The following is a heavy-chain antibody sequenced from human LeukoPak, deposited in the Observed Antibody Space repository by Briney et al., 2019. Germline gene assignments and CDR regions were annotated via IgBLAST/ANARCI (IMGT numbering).Heavy chain of an antibody. V-gene: IGHV4-39*07. Sequence: LGTPSLPRHVPGGSLSSSRYYRGWIRPPPGEGVGGVWGIYYNGGTHYNPSLKSRVTISVDTSKNQFSLKLSSVTAADTAVYYCARSGIVSSSWYLSGDYYYYYGMDVWGQGTTVTVSS. J-gene: IGHJ6*02. CDR2: IYYNGGT. D-gene: IGHD6-13*01. CDR1: GGSLSSSRYY. CDR3: ARSGIVSSSWYLSGDYYYYYGMDV.